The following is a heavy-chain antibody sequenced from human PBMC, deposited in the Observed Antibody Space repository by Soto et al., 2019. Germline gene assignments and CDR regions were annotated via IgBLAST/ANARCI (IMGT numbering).Heavy chain of an antibody. CDR3: ARDWFDA. J-gene: IGHJ5*02. Sequence: EVQLVESGGGLVQPGGSLRLSCVASGFTFSNYWMSWVRQAPGKGLEWVANMKKDGSQKYYVDSVKGRFTISRDNARNSLYLQMNSLSVEDTAVYYCARDWFDAWGQGTLVTVSS. CDR2: MKKDGSQK. V-gene: IGHV3-7*01. CDR1: GFTFSNYW.